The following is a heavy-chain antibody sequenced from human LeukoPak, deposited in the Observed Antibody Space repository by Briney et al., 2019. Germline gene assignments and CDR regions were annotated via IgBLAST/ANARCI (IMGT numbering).Heavy chain of an antibody. J-gene: IGHJ4*02. CDR1: GFIFSDYV. D-gene: IGHD2-8*01. CDR2: IRSRANGYAT. CDR3: TSIALDGSGFDY. Sequence: AGGSLKLSCAASGFIFSDYVIHWVRQASGKGLEWVGRIRSRANGYATVYGASVKGRFTISRDDSKDTAYLQMSSLKTADTAVYYCTSIALDGSGFDYWGQGTLVTVSS. V-gene: IGHV3-73*01.